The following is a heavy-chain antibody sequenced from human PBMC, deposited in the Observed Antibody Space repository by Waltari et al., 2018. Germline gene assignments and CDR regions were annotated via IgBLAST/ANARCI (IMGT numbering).Heavy chain of an antibody. Sequence: EVQLVQSGAEVKKPGESLKISCKGSGYSFTSYWIGWVRQMPGKGLEWMGFSYPGDSDTRYSPSFQGQVTISADKSISTAYLQWSSLKASDTAMYYCARHAPSGRGWSSHWYWGQGTLVTVSS. CDR3: ARHAPSGRGWSSHWY. CDR1: GYSFTSYW. CDR2: SYPGDSDT. D-gene: IGHD1-26*01. J-gene: IGHJ4*02. V-gene: IGHV5-51*01.